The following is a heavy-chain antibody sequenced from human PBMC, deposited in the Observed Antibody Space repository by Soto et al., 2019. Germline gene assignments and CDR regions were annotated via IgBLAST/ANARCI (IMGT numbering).Heavy chain of an antibody. CDR3: ARVAPRKLTSPFYGMDV. Sequence: PLSLTCTVSGGSISSAGSYLSWIRQPPGKGLEWIGYIYFVGSPYYNPSLKSRVTISLDTSKSQFSLKLSSVTAADTAVYWCARVAPRKLTSPFYGMDVWGQGTTVNVSS. CDR2: IYFVGSP. J-gene: IGHJ6*02. CDR1: GGSISSAGSY. V-gene: IGHV4-30-4*01. D-gene: IGHD3-3*02.